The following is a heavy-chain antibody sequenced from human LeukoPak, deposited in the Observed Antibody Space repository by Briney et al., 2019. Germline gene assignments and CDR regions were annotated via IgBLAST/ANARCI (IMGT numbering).Heavy chain of an antibody. V-gene: IGHV4-61*01. J-gene: IGHJ4*02. Sequence: SETLSLTCTVSGGPVSSGTYYWSWIRQPPGKGLEWIGYIYYSGSTNYNPSLKSRVTMSANTSKNQFSLKLSSVTAADTAVYYCGRTEYYFDYWGQGTLVTVSS. D-gene: IGHD3-10*01. CDR3: GRTEYYFDY. CDR2: IYYSGST. CDR1: GGPVSSGTYY.